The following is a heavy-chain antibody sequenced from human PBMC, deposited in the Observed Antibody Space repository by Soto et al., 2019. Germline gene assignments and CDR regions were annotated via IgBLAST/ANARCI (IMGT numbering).Heavy chain of an antibody. Sequence: EVQLVESGGGLVQPGGSLRLSCSVSGFTFSSYAMYWVRQAPGKGLEYVSAISSNGDNTYYADSVKGRFTISRDNSKNTLYLQMSSLRAEDTAVYYCMKLGFTYYFDYWGQGTLVTVSS. J-gene: IGHJ4*02. V-gene: IGHV3-64D*06. CDR2: ISSNGDNT. CDR3: MKLGFTYYFDY. CDR1: GFTFSSYA. D-gene: IGHD3-16*01.